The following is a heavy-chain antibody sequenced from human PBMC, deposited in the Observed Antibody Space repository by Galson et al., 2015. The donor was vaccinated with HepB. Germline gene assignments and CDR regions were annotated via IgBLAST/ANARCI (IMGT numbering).Heavy chain of an antibody. Sequence: SLRLSCAASGFTFSSYSMNWVRQAPGKGLEWVSSISSSSRYIYYADSVKGRFTISRDNAKNSLYLQMNSLRAEDTAVYYCARGPRWLQPGGNAFDIWGQGIMVTVSS. J-gene: IGHJ3*02. CDR3: ARGPRWLQPGGNAFDI. CDR2: ISSSSRYI. V-gene: IGHV3-21*01. D-gene: IGHD5-24*01. CDR1: GFTFSSYS.